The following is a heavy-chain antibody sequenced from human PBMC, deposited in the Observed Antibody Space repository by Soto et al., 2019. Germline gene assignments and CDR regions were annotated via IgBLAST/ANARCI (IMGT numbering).Heavy chain of an antibody. Sequence: GESVKISCAASGLTVSGKKYVAWVRQAPGKGLEWVSALYDVDGSFYSDSVKGRFTTSSDSSKTTVYLQMNDLRPADTAVYYCATWHEREHAYDVWGQGTTVTVSS. CDR1: GLTVSGKKY. CDR2: LYDVDGS. J-gene: IGHJ3*01. V-gene: IGHV3-53*01. CDR3: ATWHEREHAYDV. D-gene: IGHD1-1*01.